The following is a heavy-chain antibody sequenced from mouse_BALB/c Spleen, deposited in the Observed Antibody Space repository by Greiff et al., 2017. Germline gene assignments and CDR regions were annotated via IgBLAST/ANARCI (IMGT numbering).Heavy chain of an antibody. J-gene: IGHJ2*01. D-gene: IGHD1-1*01. CDR1: GFTFSSFG. CDR2: ISSGSSTI. V-gene: IGHV5-17*02. CDR3: ARSGSSRAYYFDY. Sequence: EVQRVESGGGLVQPGGSRKLSCAASGFTFSSFGMHWVRQAPEKGLEWVAYISSGSSTIYYADTVKGRFTISRDNPKNTLFLQMTSLRSEDTAMYYCARSGSSRAYYFDYWGQGTTLTVSS.